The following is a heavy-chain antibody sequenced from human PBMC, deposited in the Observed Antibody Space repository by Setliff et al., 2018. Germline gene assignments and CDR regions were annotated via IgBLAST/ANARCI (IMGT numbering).Heavy chain of an antibody. CDR2: IFNNVET. Sequence: PSETLSLTCTVSGGSISGYYWSWIRQPPGKGLEWIAYIFNNVETNYNPSLKSRVTISMDSSQNQFSLRLSSVTAADTAVYYCARSLGSGSYYNSRPFYSDYWGQGALVTVSS. CDR3: ARSLGSGSYYNSRPFYSDY. J-gene: IGHJ4*02. V-gene: IGHV4-59*08. D-gene: IGHD3-10*01. CDR1: GGSISGYY.